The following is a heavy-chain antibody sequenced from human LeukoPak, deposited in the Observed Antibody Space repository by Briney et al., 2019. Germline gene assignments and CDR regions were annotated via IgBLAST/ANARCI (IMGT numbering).Heavy chain of an antibody. D-gene: IGHD3-22*01. CDR1: GYTFTSYD. CDR2: MNPNSGNT. J-gene: IGHJ4*02. Sequence: ASVKVSCKASGYTFTSYDINWVRQATGQGLEWMGWMNPNSGNTGYAQKFQGRVTMTRNTPISTAYMELSSLRSEDTAVYYCARRKYYYDSSGYEGGVIDYWGQGTLVTVSS. CDR3: ARRKYYYDSSGYEGGVIDY. V-gene: IGHV1-8*01.